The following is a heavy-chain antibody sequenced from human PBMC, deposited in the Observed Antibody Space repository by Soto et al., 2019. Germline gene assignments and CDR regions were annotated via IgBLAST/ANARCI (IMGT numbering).Heavy chain of an antibody. CDR3: AHRVLRTVFGLVTTTAIYFDF. D-gene: IGHD3-3*01. CDR2: IYWDDDK. V-gene: IGHV2-5*02. CDR1: GFSLTTSGVG. Sequence: QITLNESGPTQVKPRQTLTLTCTFSGFSLTTSGVGVGWIRQSPGKAPEWLALIYWDDDKRYSPSLKSRVTITKDTSKSQEVLTMADLDSADTATYYCAHRVLRTVFGLVTTTAIYFDFWGQGTPVAVSS. J-gene: IGHJ4*02.